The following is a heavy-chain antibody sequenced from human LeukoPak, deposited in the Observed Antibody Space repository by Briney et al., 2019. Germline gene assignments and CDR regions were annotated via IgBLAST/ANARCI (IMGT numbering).Heavy chain of an antibody. J-gene: IGHJ6*03. D-gene: IGHD3-3*01. V-gene: IGHV1-18*01. CDR3: ARTDFWSGLWVMVRYYYYMDV. CDR1: GYTFISYG. Sequence: ASVKVSCKASGYTFISYGISWVRQAPGQGLEWMGWISAYNGNTNYAQKLQGRVTMTTDTSTSTAYMELRSLRSDDTAVYYCARTDFWSGLWVMVRYYYYMDVWGKGTTVTISS. CDR2: ISAYNGNT.